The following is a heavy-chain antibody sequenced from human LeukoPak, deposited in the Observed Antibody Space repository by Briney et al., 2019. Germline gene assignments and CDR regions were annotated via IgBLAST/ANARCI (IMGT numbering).Heavy chain of an antibody. J-gene: IGHJ6*04. D-gene: IGHD3-22*01. CDR3: ARAGYYDSSGSPP. V-gene: IGHV3-64*01. CDR2: ISSNGGST. CDR1: GFTFSSYA. Sequence: GGSLRLSCAASGFTFSSYAMHWVRQAPGKGLEYVSAISSNGGSTYYANSVKGRFTISRDNSKNTLYLQMGSLRAEDMAVYYCARAGYYDSSGSPPWGKGTTVTVSS.